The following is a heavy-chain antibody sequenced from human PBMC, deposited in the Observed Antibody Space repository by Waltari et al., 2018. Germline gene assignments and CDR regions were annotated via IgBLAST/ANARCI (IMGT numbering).Heavy chain of an antibody. CDR1: GFTFDDYT. Sequence: EVQLVESGGVVVQPGGYLRLSCAASGFTFDDYTMHWVRQAPGKGLEWVSLISWDGGSTYYADSVKGRFTISRDNSKNSLYLQMNSLRTEDTALYYCARPIPEWDDAFDIWGQGTMVTVSS. V-gene: IGHV3-43*01. D-gene: IGHD1-26*01. CDR3: ARPIPEWDDAFDI. J-gene: IGHJ3*02. CDR2: ISWDGGST.